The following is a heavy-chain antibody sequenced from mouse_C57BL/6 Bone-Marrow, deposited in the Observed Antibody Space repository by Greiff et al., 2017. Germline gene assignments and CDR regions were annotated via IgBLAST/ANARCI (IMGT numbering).Heavy chain of an antibody. CDR3: TTRGGRTYVDV. J-gene: IGHJ1*03. CDR2: IDPENGDT. Sequence: EVQRVESGAELVRPGASVKLSCTASGFNIKDDYMNWVKQRPEQGLEWIGWIDPENGDTESASKFQGKATITADTSSNTAYLQLSSLTSEDTAVYYCTTRGGRTYVDVWGIGTTVTVSS. CDR1: GFNIKDDY. V-gene: IGHV14-4*01.